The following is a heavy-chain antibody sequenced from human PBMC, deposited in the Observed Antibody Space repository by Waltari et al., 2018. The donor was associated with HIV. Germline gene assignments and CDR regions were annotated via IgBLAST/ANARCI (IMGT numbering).Heavy chain of an antibody. J-gene: IGHJ4*02. CDR3: AKDPHDYGDSGVWEY. Sequence: QVQLVESGGGVVQPGRSLRLSCAASGFTFSSYGMHWVRQAPGKGLEWVAVISYDGSNKYYADSVKGRFTISRDNSKNTLYLQMNSLRAEDTAVYYCAKDPHDYGDSGVWEYWGQGTLVTVSS. CDR1: GFTFSSYG. D-gene: IGHD4-17*01. V-gene: IGHV3-30*18. CDR2: ISYDGSNK.